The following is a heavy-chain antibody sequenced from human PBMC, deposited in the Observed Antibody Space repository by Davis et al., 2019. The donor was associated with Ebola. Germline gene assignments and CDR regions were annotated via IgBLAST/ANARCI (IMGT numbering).Heavy chain of an antibody. CDR2: VSGSGGST. D-gene: IGHD6-13*01. V-gene: IGHV3-23*01. J-gene: IGHJ6*02. CDR3: AKDIDRPGAYSYSWPPYGMDV. CDR1: GFTFSNHA. Sequence: GESLKISCAASGFTFSNHAMSWVRQAPGKGLEWVSGVSGSGGSTYYADSVKGRFTVSRDNSKNTLYLQMNSLRAEDTAVFYCAKDIDRPGAYSYSWPPYGMDVWGQGTTVAVSS.